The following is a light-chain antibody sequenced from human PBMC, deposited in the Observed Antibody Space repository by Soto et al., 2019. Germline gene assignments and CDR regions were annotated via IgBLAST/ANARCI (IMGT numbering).Light chain of an antibody. CDR3: QSYDSSLSVWV. CDR2: GNN. Sequence: QCVLTQPPSVSGAPGQRVTISCTGSSSNIGAGYDVHWYHQLPGTAPKLLIYGNNNRPSGVPDRFSGSRSGTSASLAITGLQAEDEADYYCQSYDSSLSVWVFGGGTKLTVL. CDR1: SSNIGAGYD. V-gene: IGLV1-40*01. J-gene: IGLJ3*02.